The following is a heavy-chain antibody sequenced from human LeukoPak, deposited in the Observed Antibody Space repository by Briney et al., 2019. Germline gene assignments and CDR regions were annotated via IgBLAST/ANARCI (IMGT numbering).Heavy chain of an antibody. J-gene: IGHJ3*02. CDR1: GFTFSSYG. CDR2: ISGSGGST. CDR3: ARGYYDSSGYWGRAFDI. Sequence: GGSLRLSCAASGFTFSSYGMSRVRQAPGKGLEWVSAISGSGGSTYYADSVKGRFTISRDNSKNTLYLQMNSLRAEDTAVYYCARGYYDSSGYWGRAFDIWGQGTMVTVSS. V-gene: IGHV3-23*01. D-gene: IGHD3-22*01.